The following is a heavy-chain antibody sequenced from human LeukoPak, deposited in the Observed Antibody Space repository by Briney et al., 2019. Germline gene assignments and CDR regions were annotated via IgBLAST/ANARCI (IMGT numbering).Heavy chain of an antibody. CDR1: GLIFNNAW. CDR2: IKDKTQGATT. CDR3: TTWDENYSTSAHWDGAFAI. Sequence: GGSLRLSCAASGLIFNNAWMTWVRQVPGKGLEWVGRIKDKTQGATTDYAAPVKGRFTISRDDSKNTVFLQMNSLKVEDTAVYHCTTWDENYSTSAHWDGAFAIWGQGTMVTVSS. D-gene: IGHD6-13*01. J-gene: IGHJ3*02. V-gene: IGHV3-15*01.